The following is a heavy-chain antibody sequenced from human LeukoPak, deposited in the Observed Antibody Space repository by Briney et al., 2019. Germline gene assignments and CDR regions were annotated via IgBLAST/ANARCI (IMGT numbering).Heavy chain of an antibody. CDR2: MYNRGST. CDR3: ARAEKAVTGTLDY. CDR1: GDSISNYY. J-gene: IGHJ4*02. V-gene: IGHV4-59*01. Sequence: PSETLSLTCTVSGDSISNYYWSWIRQSPRKELEWIGYMYNRGSTIYNPSLKSRVTISTDTSKNQFSLRLTSVTAADTAVYYCARAEKAVTGTLDYWGQGTLITVSS. D-gene: IGHD6-19*01.